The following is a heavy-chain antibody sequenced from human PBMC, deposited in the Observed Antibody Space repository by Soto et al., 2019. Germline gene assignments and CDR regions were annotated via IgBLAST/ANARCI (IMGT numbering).Heavy chain of an antibody. CDR3: ARDHNFGFILYAMDV. J-gene: IGHJ6*02. CDR1: GYTFTSYS. Sequence: SVKVSCKASGYTFTSYSMHWVRQAPGQGLEWMGIINPSSGRTSYAQNFQGRVTMTSDTSTSIVYMEMSSLKSEDTAVYYCARDHNFGFILYAMDVWGQGTTVTVSS. D-gene: IGHD2-15*01. V-gene: IGHV1-46*01. CDR2: INPSSGRT.